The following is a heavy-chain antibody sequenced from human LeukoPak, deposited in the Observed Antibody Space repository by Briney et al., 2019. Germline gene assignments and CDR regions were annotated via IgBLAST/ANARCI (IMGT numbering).Heavy chain of an antibody. V-gene: IGHV4-39*07. CDR2: TYYSGST. Sequence: PSETLSLTCTVSGGSISSSSYYWGWIRQPPGKGLEWIGSTYYSGSTYYNPSLRSRVTISVDTSKNQFSLKLSSVTAADTAVYYCARDYSSSYGGGYWGQGTLVTVSS. J-gene: IGHJ4*02. CDR1: GGSISSSSYY. D-gene: IGHD6-13*01. CDR3: ARDYSSSYGGGY.